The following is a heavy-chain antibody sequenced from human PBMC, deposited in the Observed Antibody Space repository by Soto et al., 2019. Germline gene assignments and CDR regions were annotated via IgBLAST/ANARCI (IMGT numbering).Heavy chain of an antibody. CDR2: IYYSGST. CDR3: AKVNDFWTGYYSTNWFDP. V-gene: IGHV4-59*01. D-gene: IGHD3-3*01. Sequence: PSETLSLTCTVSGGSISSYYWSWIRQPPGKGLEWIGYIYYSGSTNCNPSLKSRVTISVDTSKNQFSLKLSSVTAADTAVYYCAKVNDFWTGYYSTNWFDPWGQGTLVTVSS. CDR1: GGSISSYY. J-gene: IGHJ5*02.